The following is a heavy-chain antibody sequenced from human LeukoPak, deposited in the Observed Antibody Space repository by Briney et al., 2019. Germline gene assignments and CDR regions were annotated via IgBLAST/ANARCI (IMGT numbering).Heavy chain of an antibody. CDR1: GGSFSGYY. D-gene: IGHD3-9*01. CDR2: INHSGST. CDR3: ARGPNWYYDILTGYYETRYYYGMDV. Sequence: SETLSLTCAVYGGSFSGYYWSWIRQPPGKGLEWIGEINHSGSTNYNPSLKSRVTISVDTSKNQFSLKLSSVTAADTAVYYCARGPNWYYDILTGYYETRYYYGMDVWGQGTTVTVSS. V-gene: IGHV4-34*01. J-gene: IGHJ6*02.